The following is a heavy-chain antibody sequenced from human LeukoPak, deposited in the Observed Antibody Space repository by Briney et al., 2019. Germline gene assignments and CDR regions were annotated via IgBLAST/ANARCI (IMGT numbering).Heavy chain of an antibody. CDR2: IYPGDSDT. Sequence: GESLKISCKGSGYSFTSYWIGWVRQLPGKGLEWMGIIYPGDSDTRYSPSFQGQVTISADKSISTAYLQWSSLKASDTAMNYCAKGFFGVVNYFDYWGQGTLVTVSS. D-gene: IGHD3-3*01. V-gene: IGHV5-51*01. CDR1: GYSFTSYW. J-gene: IGHJ4*02. CDR3: AKGFFGVVNYFDY.